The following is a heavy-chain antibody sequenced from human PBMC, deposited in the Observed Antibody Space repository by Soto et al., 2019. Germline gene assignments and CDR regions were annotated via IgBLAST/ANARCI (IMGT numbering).Heavy chain of an antibody. Sequence: PGESLKISCNASGYRFTSSWIGWVRQMPGKGLEWMGIIYPGDSDTRYRPSFQGQVTISADKSSSTAYLQWNSLQASDTAMYYCARLPGIVAPGTVFLDNWGQGTMVTVSS. V-gene: IGHV5-51*01. D-gene: IGHD1-1*01. J-gene: IGHJ4*02. CDR2: IYPGDSDT. CDR1: GYRFTSSW. CDR3: ARLPGIVAPGTVFLDN.